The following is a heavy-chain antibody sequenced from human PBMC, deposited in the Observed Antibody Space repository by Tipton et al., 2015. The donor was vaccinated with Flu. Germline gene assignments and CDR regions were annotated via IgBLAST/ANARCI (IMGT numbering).Heavy chain of an antibody. CDR3: ARVLQWELRRGWFDP. Sequence: TPSLTCTVSGYSISSGYYWGWIRQPPGKGLEWIGSIYHSGSTYYNPSLKSRVTISVDTSKNQFSLTLSSVTAADTAVYYCARVLQWELRRGWFDPWGEGTLVTVSS. CDR1: GYSISSGYY. J-gene: IGHJ5*02. D-gene: IGHD1-26*01. CDR2: IYHSGST. V-gene: IGHV4-38-2*02.